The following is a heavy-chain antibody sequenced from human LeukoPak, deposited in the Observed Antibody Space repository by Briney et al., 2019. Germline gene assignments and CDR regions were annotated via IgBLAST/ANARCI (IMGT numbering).Heavy chain of an antibody. CDR1: GFIFSDYS. CDR3: AKAWQWLFDAFDI. CDR2: ISSSSNTI. Sequence: PGGSLRLSCAASGFIFSDYSMNWVRQAPGKGLEWISYISSSSNTIYYADSVKGRFTISRGNAKNALYLQMNSQRAEDTAVYYCAKAWQWLFDAFDIWGQGTMVTVSS. D-gene: IGHD6-19*01. J-gene: IGHJ3*02. V-gene: IGHV3-48*01.